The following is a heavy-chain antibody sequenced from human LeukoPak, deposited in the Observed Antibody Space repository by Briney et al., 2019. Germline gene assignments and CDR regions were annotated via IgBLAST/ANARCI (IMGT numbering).Heavy chain of an antibody. Sequence: GGSLRLSCAASGFAVSSNYMSWVRQAPGKGLEWVSVIYSGGSTYYADSVKGRFTISRDNSKNTLYLQMNSLRAEDTAVYYCATSGYSSGWFDYWGQGTLVTVSS. CDR1: GFAVSSNY. J-gene: IGHJ4*02. CDR2: IYSGGST. CDR3: ATSGYSSGWFDY. V-gene: IGHV3-53*01. D-gene: IGHD6-19*01.